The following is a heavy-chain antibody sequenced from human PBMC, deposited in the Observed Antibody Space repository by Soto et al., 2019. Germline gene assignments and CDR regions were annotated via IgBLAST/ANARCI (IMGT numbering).Heavy chain of an antibody. CDR1: GFNFSTYG. Sequence: QVQLVESGGGVVQPGRSLRLSCAASGFNFSTYGVHWVRQAPGKGLEWVGVISYDGGEKYYADSVKGRFTISRDNSKDTLYLQMNSLRPYDTAVYYCANDVMGCPDNWGQGTLFTVSS. D-gene: IGHD2-8*01. V-gene: IGHV3-30*18. CDR2: ISYDGGEK. J-gene: IGHJ4*02. CDR3: ANDVMGCPDN.